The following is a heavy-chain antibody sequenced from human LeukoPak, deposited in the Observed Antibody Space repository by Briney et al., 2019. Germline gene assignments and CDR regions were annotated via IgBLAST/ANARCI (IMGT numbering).Heavy chain of an antibody. CDR2: IYYSGST. D-gene: IGHD3-10*01. J-gene: IGHJ4*02. CDR1: GGSISSYY. Sequence: SETLSLTCTVSGGSISSYYWSWIRQPPGKGLEWIGYIYYSGSTNYNPSLKSRVTISVDTSKNQFSLKLSSVTAADTAVYYCARPGYGSGSYYYDYWGQGTLVTVSS. CDR3: ARPGYGSGSYYYDY. V-gene: IGHV4-59*01.